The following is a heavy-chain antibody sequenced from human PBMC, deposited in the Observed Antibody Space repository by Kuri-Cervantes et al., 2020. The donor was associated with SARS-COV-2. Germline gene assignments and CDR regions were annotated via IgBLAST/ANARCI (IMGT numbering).Heavy chain of an antibody. J-gene: IGHJ6*03. D-gene: IGHD3-3*01. CDR2: IYYSGST. CDR1: GGSISSHY. V-gene: IGHV4-59*11. Sequence: SETLSLTCTVSGGSISSHYWSWIRQPPGKGLEWIGYIYYSGSTNYNPSLKSRVTISVDTSKNQFSLKLSSVTAADTAVYYCARGGFHYTPYYYYYMDVWGKGTTVTVSS. CDR3: ARGGFHYTPYYYYYMDV.